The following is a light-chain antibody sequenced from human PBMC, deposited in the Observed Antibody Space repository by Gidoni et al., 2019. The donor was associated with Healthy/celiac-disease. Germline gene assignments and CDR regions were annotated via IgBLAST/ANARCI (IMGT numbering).Light chain of an antibody. V-gene: IGLV3-25*02. J-gene: IGLJ2*01. Sequence: YELPQPPSVSVSPGQTARITCSGDALPKQYAYWYQQKPGQAPVLVIYKDSERPSGIPERFSGSSSGTTVTLTISGVQAEDEADYYCQSADSSGTYVVFGGGTKLTVL. CDR3: QSADSSGTYVV. CDR1: ALPKQY. CDR2: KDS.